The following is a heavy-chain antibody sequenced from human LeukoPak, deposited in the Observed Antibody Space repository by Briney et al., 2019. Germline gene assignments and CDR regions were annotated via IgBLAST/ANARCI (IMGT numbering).Heavy chain of an antibody. D-gene: IGHD1-26*01. J-gene: IGHJ3*02. V-gene: IGHV1-24*01. CDR1: GYTLTELS. Sequence: ASVKVSCKVSGYTLTELSMHWVRQAPGKGLEWMGGFDPEDGETIYAQKFQGRVTMTEDTSTDTAYMELSSLRSEDTAVYYCATGPPVGARGAFDIWGQGTMVTVSS. CDR2: FDPEDGET. CDR3: ATGPPVGARGAFDI.